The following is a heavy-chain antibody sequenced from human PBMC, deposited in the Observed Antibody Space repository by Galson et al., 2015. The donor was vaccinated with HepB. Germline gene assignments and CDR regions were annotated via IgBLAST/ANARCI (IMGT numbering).Heavy chain of an antibody. Sequence: SVKVSCKASGGTFSSYAISWVRQAPGQGLEWMGGIIPIFGTANYAQKFQGRVTITADESTSTAYMELSSLRSEDTAVYYCARSKGIAVAGYWFDPWGQGTLVTVSS. CDR2: IIPIFGTA. J-gene: IGHJ5*02. V-gene: IGHV1-69*13. D-gene: IGHD6-19*01. CDR1: GGTFSSYA. CDR3: ARSKGIAVAGYWFDP.